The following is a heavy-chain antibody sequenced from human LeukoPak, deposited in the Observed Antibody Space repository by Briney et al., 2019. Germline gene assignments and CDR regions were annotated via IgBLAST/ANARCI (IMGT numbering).Heavy chain of an antibody. D-gene: IGHD3-16*01. V-gene: IGHV4-61*02. Sequence: PSETLSLTCTVSGGSISSGSYNWSWFRQPAGKGLEWIGRIYTSGSTNYNPSLKSRVTISVDTSKNQFSLKLSSVTAADTAVYYCARFGGVGFDYWGQGTLVTVSS. CDR2: IYTSGST. CDR3: ARFGGVGFDY. CDR1: GGSISSGSYN. J-gene: IGHJ4*02.